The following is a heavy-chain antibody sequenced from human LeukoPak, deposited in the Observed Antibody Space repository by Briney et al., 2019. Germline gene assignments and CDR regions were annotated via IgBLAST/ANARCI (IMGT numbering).Heavy chain of an antibody. Sequence: PSETLSLTCTVSGGSISSYYWSWIRQPPGKGLEWIGYIYYSGSTNYNPSLKSRVTISVDTSKNQFSLKLSSVTAADTAVYYCARVVVVAATSYHMDGWGKGTTVTVSS. CDR2: IYYSGST. J-gene: IGHJ6*03. CDR3: ARVVVVAATSYHMDG. D-gene: IGHD2-15*01. CDR1: GGSISSYY. V-gene: IGHV4-59*12.